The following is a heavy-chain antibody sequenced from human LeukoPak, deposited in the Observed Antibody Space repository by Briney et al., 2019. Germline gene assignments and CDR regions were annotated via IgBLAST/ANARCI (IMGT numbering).Heavy chain of an antibody. D-gene: IGHD3-10*01. Sequence: GGSLRLSCAASGFTFSSYAMSWVRQAPGKGLEWVSAISGSGGSTYYADSVKGRFTISRDNSKNTLYLQMNSLRAEDTAVYYCAKGLGELLWFGELLSGVSFDYWGQGTLVTVSS. CDR2: ISGSGGST. J-gene: IGHJ4*02. V-gene: IGHV3-23*01. CDR3: AKGLGELLWFGELLSGVSFDY. CDR1: GFTFSSYA.